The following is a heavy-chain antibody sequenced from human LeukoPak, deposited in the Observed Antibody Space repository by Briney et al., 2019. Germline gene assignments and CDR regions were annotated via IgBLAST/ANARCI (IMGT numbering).Heavy chain of an antibody. CDR2: FDPEDGET. J-gene: IGHJ4*02. V-gene: IGHV1-24*01. D-gene: IGHD3-10*01. Sequence: ASVKVSCKVSGYTLTELSMHWVRQAPGKGLEWMGGFDPEDGETIYAQKFQGRATMTEDTSTDTAYMELSSLRSEDTAVYYCATDLLVRGVGGYWGQGTLVTVSS. CDR3: ATDLLVRGVGGY. CDR1: GYTLTELS.